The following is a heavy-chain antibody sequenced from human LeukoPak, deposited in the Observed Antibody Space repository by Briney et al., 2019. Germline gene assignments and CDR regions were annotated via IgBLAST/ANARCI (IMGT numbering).Heavy chain of an antibody. J-gene: IGHJ4*02. V-gene: IGHV1-2*02. CDR2: INPNSGGT. D-gene: IGHD3-16*01. CDR1: GYTFTGYY. CDR3: ARASPDVRIGHGDY. Sequence: ASVKVSCKASGYTFTGYYMHWVRQAPGQGLEWMGWINPNSGGTNYAQKFQGRVTMTRDTSISTAYMELSRLRSDDTAVYYCARASPDVRIGHGDYWGQGTLVTVSS.